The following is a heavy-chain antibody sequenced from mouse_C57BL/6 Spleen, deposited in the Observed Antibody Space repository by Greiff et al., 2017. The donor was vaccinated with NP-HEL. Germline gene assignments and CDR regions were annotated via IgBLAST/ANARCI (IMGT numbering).Heavy chain of an antibody. D-gene: IGHD2-2*01. V-gene: IGHV1-26*01. CDR2: INPNNGGT. J-gene: IGHJ1*03. Sequence: EVQLQQSGPELVKPGASVKISCKASGYTFTDYYMNWVKQSHGKSLEWIGDINPNNGGTSYNQKFKGKATLTVDKSSSTAYMELRSLTSEDSAVYYCAREGMVTPYWYFDVWGTGTTVTVSS. CDR1: GYTFTDYY. CDR3: AREGMVTPYWYFDV.